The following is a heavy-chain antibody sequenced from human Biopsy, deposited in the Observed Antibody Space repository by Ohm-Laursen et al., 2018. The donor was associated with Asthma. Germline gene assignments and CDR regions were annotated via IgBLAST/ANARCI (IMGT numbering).Heavy chain of an antibody. J-gene: IGHJ2*01. V-gene: IGHV3-33*08. Sequence: SLRLSCTASGFTFHNYVMHWGRQAPAKGLEWVAVIWDDGSNTYYADSVKGRFTISRDNSKNTLYLHMNSLRAEDTAVYYCARGGYCTSPTCPWGRYATDVWGRGTLVTVSS. CDR1: GFTFHNYV. CDR2: IWDDGSNT. D-gene: IGHD2-2*01. CDR3: ARGGYCTSPTCPWGRYATDV.